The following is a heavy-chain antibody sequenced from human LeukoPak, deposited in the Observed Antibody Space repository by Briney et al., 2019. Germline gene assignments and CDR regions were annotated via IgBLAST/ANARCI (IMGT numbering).Heavy chain of an antibody. CDR2: IYYSGST. CDR1: GGSISSSYYY. Sequence: SETLSLTCTVSGGSISSSYYYWGWIRQPPGKGLEWIGSIYYSGSTYYNPSLKSRVTISVDTSKNQFSLKLRSVTAADTAVYYCARESYYCDSSRFDPWGQGTLVTVSS. CDR3: ARESYYCDSSRFDP. J-gene: IGHJ5*02. D-gene: IGHD3-22*01. V-gene: IGHV4-39*02.